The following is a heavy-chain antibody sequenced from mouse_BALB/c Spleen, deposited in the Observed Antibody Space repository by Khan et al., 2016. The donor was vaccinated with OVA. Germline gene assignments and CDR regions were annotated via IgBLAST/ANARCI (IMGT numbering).Heavy chain of an antibody. Sequence: QVQLQQSGAELARPGASVKMSCKASGYTFPSYTMHWVKQRPGQGLEWIGYINPSSGYTKYNQKFKDKATLTADKSSSTAYMKLSSLTSEESAVYYCARTHERWGQGTTLTVSS. CDR1: GYTFPSYT. J-gene: IGHJ2*01. V-gene: IGHV1-4*01. CDR3: ARTHER. CDR2: INPSSGYT.